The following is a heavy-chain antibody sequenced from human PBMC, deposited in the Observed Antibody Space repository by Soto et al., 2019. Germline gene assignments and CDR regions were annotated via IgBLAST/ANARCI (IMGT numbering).Heavy chain of an antibody. Sequence: SETLSLTCAVSGDSISSPSWWSWVRQPPGKGLEWIGEVYHSGDTKYNPSLKSRVTISVDKSKNQFSLKLSSVTAADTALYYCARDHGGYSFAGDYWGQGTLVTVSS. CDR2: VYHSGDT. V-gene: IGHV4-4*02. CDR3: ARDHGGYSFAGDY. CDR1: GDSISSPSW. D-gene: IGHD5-18*01. J-gene: IGHJ4*02.